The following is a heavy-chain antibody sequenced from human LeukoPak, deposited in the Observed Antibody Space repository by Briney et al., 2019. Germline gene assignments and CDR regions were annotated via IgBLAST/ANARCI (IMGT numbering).Heavy chain of an antibody. D-gene: IGHD2-15*01. CDR1: GYTFNSHY. J-gene: IGHJ3*02. CDR2: ISGYNGKT. Sequence: ASVKVSCKTSGYTFNSHYVGWVRQAPGQGLEWMGWISGYNGKTNYAQKLQGRVTMTTDTSTTTAYMELRSLRSDDTAVYYCARVICSGDSCYPPSAVDNWGQGTMVTVSS. CDR3: ARVICSGDSCYPPSAVDN. V-gene: IGHV1-18*01.